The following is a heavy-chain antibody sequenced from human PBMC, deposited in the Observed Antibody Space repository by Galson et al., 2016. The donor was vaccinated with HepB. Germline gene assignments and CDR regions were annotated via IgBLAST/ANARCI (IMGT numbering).Heavy chain of an antibody. V-gene: IGHV3-30*04. CDR2: TSYDGSTK. D-gene: IGHD4-17*01. CDR3: ARDGAPSYGDYPDY. Sequence: SLRLSCAASGFTFSSKAMHWVRQAPGKGLEWVAKTSYDGSTKFYADSVMGRFTISRDNSKNTLYLQMNSLRPEDTALYYCARDGAPSYGDYPDYWGQGTLVTVSS. J-gene: IGHJ4*02. CDR1: GFTFSSKA.